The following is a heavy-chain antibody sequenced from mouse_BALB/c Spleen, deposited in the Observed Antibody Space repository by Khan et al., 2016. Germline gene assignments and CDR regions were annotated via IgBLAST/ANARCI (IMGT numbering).Heavy chain of an antibody. CDR1: GYAFSSYW. J-gene: IGHJ3*01. V-gene: IGHV1-80*01. CDR2: IYPGDGDT. Sequence: QIRLQQSGAELVRPGSSVKISCKASGYAFSSYWMNWVKQRPGQGLEWIGQIYPGDGDTNYNGKFKGKATLNADKSSSTAYMQLSSLTSEDSAVYFCAREGYGYDTFAYWGQGTLVTVSA. CDR3: AREGYGYDTFAY. D-gene: IGHD2-2*01.